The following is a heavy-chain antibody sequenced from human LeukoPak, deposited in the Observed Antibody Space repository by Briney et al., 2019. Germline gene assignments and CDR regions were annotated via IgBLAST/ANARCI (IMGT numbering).Heavy chain of an antibody. J-gene: IGHJ4*02. V-gene: IGHV3-7*03. CDR2: MNQDGSEI. CDR3: ARDNPPDY. Sequence: GGSLRLSCVGSGFTFSRYWLNWVRQAPGKGLEWVANMNQDGSEIYYLDSVKGRFTISRDNAKNSVYLQLNSLRAEDTALYYCARDNPPDYWGQGTLVTVSS. CDR1: GFTFSRYW.